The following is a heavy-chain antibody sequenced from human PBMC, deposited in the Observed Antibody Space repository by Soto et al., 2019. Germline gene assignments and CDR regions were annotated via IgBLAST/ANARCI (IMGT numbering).Heavy chain of an antibody. V-gene: IGHV4-34*01. CDR2: INHSGNT. J-gene: IGHJ4*02. CDR1: GGSFSTYY. Sequence: QVQLQQWGAGLLKPSETLSLTCTVYGGSFSTYYWSWIRQPPGKGLEWIGEINHSGNTNYNPSLMGRVTMSFDTSKNQSSLKLSSVTAADTAVYYCTGPYPYYFDSWGQGTLVTVSS. CDR3: TGPYPYYFDS.